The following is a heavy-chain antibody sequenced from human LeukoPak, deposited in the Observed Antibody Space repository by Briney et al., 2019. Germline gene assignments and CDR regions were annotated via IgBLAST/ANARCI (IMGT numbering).Heavy chain of an antibody. D-gene: IGHD6-19*01. J-gene: IGHJ4*02. Sequence: SETLSLTCTVSGGSISSYYWSWIRQPPGKGLEWIGYIYYSGSTNYNPSLKSRVTISVDTSKNQFSLKLSSVTAADTAVYYCARGGGSGWYRGFDYWGQGTLVTVSS. CDR2: IYYSGST. V-gene: IGHV4-59*01. CDR3: ARGGGSGWYRGFDY. CDR1: GGSISSYY.